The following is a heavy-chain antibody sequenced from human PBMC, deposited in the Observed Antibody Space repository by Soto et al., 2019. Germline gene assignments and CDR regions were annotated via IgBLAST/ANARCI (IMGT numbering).Heavy chain of an antibody. V-gene: IGHV4-59*01. Sequence: SETLSLTCTVSGGSISSYYWSWIRQPPGKGLEWIGYIYYSGSTNYNPSLKSRVTISVDTSKNQFSLKLSSVTAADTAVYYCARVRWAVAGPGHFDYWGQGTLVTVS. CDR3: ARVRWAVAGPGHFDY. D-gene: IGHD6-19*01. J-gene: IGHJ4*02. CDR2: IYYSGST. CDR1: GGSISSYY.